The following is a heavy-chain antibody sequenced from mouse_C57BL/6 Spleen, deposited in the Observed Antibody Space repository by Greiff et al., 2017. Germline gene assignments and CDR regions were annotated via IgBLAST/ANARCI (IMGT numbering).Heavy chain of an antibody. CDR1: GFTFTDYY. J-gene: IGHJ2*01. CDR2: IRNKANGYTT. CDR3: ARLGPYSNPFDY. Sequence: DVKLVESGGGLVQPGGSLSLSCAASGFTFTDYYMSWVRQPPGTALEWLGFIRNKANGYTTEYSASVKGRFTISRDNSQSILYLQMNALRAEDSATYYCARLGPYSNPFDYWGQGTTLTVSS. V-gene: IGHV7-3*01. D-gene: IGHD2-5*01.